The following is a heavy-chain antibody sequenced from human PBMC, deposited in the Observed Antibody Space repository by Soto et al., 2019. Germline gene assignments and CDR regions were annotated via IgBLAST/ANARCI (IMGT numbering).Heavy chain of an antibody. CDR3: ARGGRFFDA. CDR1: GFTFGSYE. CDR2: ISGSGSPI. D-gene: IGHD3-16*01. V-gene: IGHV3-48*03. J-gene: IGHJ5*02. Sequence: EVQLVESGGGLVQPGGSLRLSCAASGFTFGSYEMNWVRQAPGKGLEWLSYISGSGSPIYYADSVKGRFTISRDSAKNSLYLHMNSLRAEDTAVYFCARGGRFFDAWGQGTLVTVSS.